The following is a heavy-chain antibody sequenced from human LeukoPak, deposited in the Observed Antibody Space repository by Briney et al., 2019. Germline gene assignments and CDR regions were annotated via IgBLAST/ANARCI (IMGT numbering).Heavy chain of an antibody. J-gene: IGHJ6*03. CDR2: ITTSSTYT. CDR3: ARDPYSGSYGDSYYYYMDV. D-gene: IGHD1-26*01. CDR1: GFSFSSYN. Sequence: PGGSLRLSCAASGFSFSSYNMNWVRQAPGKGLEWVSSITTSSTYTFYADSVKGRFTISRDNAKNSLYLQMNSLRAEDTAVYYCARDPYSGSYGDSYYYYMDVWGKGTTVTVSS. V-gene: IGHV3-21*01.